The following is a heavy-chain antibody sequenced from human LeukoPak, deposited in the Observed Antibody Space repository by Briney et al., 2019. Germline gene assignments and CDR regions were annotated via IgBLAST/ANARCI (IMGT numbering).Heavy chain of an antibody. CDR3: ARDGHRRYHYDSSGREDAFDI. J-gene: IGHJ3*02. D-gene: IGHD3-22*01. CDR2: IYNRGST. Sequence: SETLSLTCTVSGYSISSGYYWGWIRQPPGKGLEWIGNIYNRGSTYSNVPLHSRVTISLDTSNNQFSLKLNSVTAADTAVYYCARDGHRRYHYDSSGREDAFDIWGQGTMVTVSS. CDR1: GYSISSGYY. V-gene: IGHV4-38-2*02.